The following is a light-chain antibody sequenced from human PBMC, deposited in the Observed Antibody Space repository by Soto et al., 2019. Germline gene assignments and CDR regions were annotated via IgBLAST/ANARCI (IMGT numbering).Light chain of an antibody. J-gene: IGLJ1*01. CDR1: SSSIGAGYE. V-gene: IGLV1-40*01. CDR3: QSYDSSLSGYV. Sequence: QSVLTQPPSVSEAPGQRVTISCTGSSSSIGAGYEAHWYQQVPGTAPKLLIYEKNNRPSGVPDRFSGSKSGTSASLAITELQAEDVAEYYCQSYDSSLSGYVFGTGTKLTVL. CDR2: EKN.